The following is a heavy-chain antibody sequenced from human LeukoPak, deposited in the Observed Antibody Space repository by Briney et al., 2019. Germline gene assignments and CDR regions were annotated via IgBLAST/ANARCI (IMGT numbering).Heavy chain of an antibody. CDR3: ARDSYSSGWGFDP. CDR2: IYYSGST. V-gene: IGHV4-30-4*01. J-gene: IGHJ5*02. D-gene: IGHD6-19*01. CDR1: GGSISSGDYY. Sequence: SETLSLTCTVSGGSISSGDYYWSWIRQPPGKGLEWIGYIYYSGSTYYNPSRKSRVTISVDTSKNQFSLKLSSVTAADTAVYYCARDSYSSGWGFDPWGQGTLVTVSS.